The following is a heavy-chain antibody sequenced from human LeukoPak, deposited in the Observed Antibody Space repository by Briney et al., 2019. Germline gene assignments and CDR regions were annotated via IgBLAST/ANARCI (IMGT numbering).Heavy chain of an antibody. J-gene: IGHJ3*02. D-gene: IGHD2-15*01. CDR2: IYYSGST. V-gene: IGHV4-30-4*02. CDR1: GGSISSGDYY. CDR3: ARGGGSAFDI. Sequence: ASETLSLTCTVSGGSISSGDYYWSWIRQPPGKGLEWIGYIYYSGSTYYNPSLKSRVTISVDTSKNQFTLKLSSVTAADTAVYYCARGGGSAFDIWGQGTMVTVSS.